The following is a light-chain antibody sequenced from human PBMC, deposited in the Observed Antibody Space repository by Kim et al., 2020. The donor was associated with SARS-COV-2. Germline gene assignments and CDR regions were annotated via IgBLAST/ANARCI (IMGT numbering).Light chain of an antibody. CDR2: GKN. CDR3: KSRDSSGKVV. Sequence: SSELTQDPAVSVALGQTVRITCQGDSLRRYYASWYQQKPGQAPVLVIYGKNNRPSGIPDRFSGSTSGNTPSLTITGAQAEEEADYYCKSRDSSGKVVFGGGTQLTVL. CDR1: SLRRYY. J-gene: IGLJ2*01. V-gene: IGLV3-19*01.